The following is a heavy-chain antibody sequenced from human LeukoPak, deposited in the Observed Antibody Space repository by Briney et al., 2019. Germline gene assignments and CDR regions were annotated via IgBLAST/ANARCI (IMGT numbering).Heavy chain of an antibody. D-gene: IGHD4-17*01. J-gene: IGHJ4*02. V-gene: IGHV1-8*03. CDR1: GYTFTDYY. CDR3: ARGRNYGDYLLDY. CDR2: MNPNSGNT. Sequence: ASVKVSCKASGYTFTDYYMHWVRQATGQGLEWMGWMNPNSGNTGYAQKFQGRVTITRNTSISTAYMELSSLRSEDTAVYYCARGRNYGDYLLDYWGQGTLVTVSS.